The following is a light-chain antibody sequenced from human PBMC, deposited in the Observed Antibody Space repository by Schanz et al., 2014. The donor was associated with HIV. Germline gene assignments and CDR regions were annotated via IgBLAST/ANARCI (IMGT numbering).Light chain of an antibody. CDR3: QQYGSS. J-gene: IGKJ3*01. V-gene: IGKV3-20*01. Sequence: EIVLTQSPGTLSLSPGERATLSCRASQSVSSYLAWYQQKPGQAPRLLIYGASTRVTGIPARFSGSGSGTDFTLTISRLEPEDFAVYYCQQYGSSFGPGTKVDIK. CDR2: GAS. CDR1: QSVSSY.